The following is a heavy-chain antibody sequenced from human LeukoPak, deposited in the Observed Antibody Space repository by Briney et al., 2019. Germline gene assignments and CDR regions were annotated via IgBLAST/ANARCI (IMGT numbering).Heavy chain of an antibody. Sequence: SETLSLTCAVYGGSFSGYYWSWIRQPPGKGLEWIGEINHSGSTNYNPSLKSRVTISVDTPKNQFSLKLSSVTAADTAVYYCARERKYYYDSSGYHVIAFDIWGQGTMVTVSS. CDR1: GGSFSGYY. D-gene: IGHD3-22*01. J-gene: IGHJ3*02. V-gene: IGHV4-34*01. CDR3: ARERKYYYDSSGYHVIAFDI. CDR2: INHSGST.